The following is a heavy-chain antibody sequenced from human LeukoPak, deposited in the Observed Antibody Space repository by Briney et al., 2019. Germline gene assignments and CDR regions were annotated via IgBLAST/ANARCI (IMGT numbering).Heavy chain of an antibody. Sequence: SVKVSCKASGGTFSSYAISWVRQAPGQGLEWMGRIIPILGIANYAQKFQGRVTITADKSTSTAYMGLSSLRSEDTAVYYCAREAPGGVYYYYYGMDVWGQGTTVTVSS. V-gene: IGHV1-69*04. J-gene: IGHJ6*02. D-gene: IGHD3-16*01. CDR2: IIPILGIA. CDR3: AREAPGGVYYYYYGMDV. CDR1: GGTFSSYA.